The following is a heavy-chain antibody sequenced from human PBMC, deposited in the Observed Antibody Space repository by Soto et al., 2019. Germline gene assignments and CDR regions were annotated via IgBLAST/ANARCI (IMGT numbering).Heavy chain of an antibody. D-gene: IGHD4-4*01. V-gene: IGHV1-69*02. Sequence: SVKVSCKASGGTFSSYTISWVRQAPGQGLEWMGRIIPILGIANYAQKFQGRVTITADKSTSTAYMELSSLRSEDTAVYYCARGADSNYDYYYYYMDVWGKGTTVTVSS. J-gene: IGHJ6*03. CDR2: IIPILGIA. CDR1: GGTFSSYT. CDR3: ARGADSNYDYYYYYMDV.